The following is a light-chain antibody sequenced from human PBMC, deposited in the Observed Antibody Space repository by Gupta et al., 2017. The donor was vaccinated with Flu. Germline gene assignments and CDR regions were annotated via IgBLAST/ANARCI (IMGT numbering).Light chain of an antibody. CDR2: EVA. CDR1: STDIAFYDF. CDR3: SSYSGVTTCL. J-gene: IGLJ3*02. V-gene: IGLV2-23*02. Sequence: QSAPSQHTPVSGSPRQSITIPCTGSSTDIAFYDFVSWYQQHPGKAPTLMLYEVARRPSGVSHRFSGAKSGNTASLTISGLQPEDEATYYCSSYSGVTTCLFGGGTTLTIL.